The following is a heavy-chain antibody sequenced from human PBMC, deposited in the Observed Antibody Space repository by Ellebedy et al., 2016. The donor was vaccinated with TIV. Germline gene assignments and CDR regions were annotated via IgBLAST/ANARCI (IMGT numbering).Heavy chain of an antibody. CDR2: IYPGDSDS. D-gene: IGHD6-19*01. V-gene: IGHV5-51*01. Sequence: GESLKISCKVSGYTFTNYWIGWVRQMPGKGLEWMGIIYPGDSDSRYNPSFRGQVTISVDKSITTAYLQWSSLKASDSATYYCERCHRGGGWYDYDFWGQGTLVTVSS. J-gene: IGHJ4*02. CDR3: ERCHRGGGWYDYDF. CDR1: GYTFTNYW.